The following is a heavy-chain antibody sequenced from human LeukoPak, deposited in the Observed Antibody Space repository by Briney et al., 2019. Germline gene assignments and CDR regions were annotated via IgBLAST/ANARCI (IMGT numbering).Heavy chain of an antibody. CDR2: IYSGGST. V-gene: IGHV3-66*01. Sequence: GGSLRLSCAASGFTVSSNYMSWVRQAPGKGLEWVSVIYSGGSTYYADSVKGRFTISRDSSKNTLYLQMNSLRAEDTAVYFCARELGNGDTYGNVPLGHWGQGTLVTVSS. J-gene: IGHJ4*02. D-gene: IGHD5-18*01. CDR1: GFTVSSNY. CDR3: ARELGNGDTYGNVPLGH.